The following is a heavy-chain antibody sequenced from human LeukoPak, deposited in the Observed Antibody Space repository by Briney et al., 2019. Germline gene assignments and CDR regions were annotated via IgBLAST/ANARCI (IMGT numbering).Heavy chain of an antibody. V-gene: IGHV1-46*01. J-gene: IGHJ4*02. Sequence: ASVKVSCKASGYTFTSYFMYWVRQAPGQGLEWMGIINPSGGNTNYAQRFQGRVTMTRDTSTSTVYMELSSLRSEDTAMYYCARDRTNYYESSGYYSRWEYWGQGTLVTVSS. D-gene: IGHD3-22*01. CDR2: INPSGGNT. CDR3: ARDRTNYYESSGYYSRWEY. CDR1: GYTFTSYF.